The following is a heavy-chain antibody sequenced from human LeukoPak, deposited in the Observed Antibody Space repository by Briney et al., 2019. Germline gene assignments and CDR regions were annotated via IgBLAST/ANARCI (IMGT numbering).Heavy chain of an antibody. CDR3: ARVIAAGVDAFAI. D-gene: IGHD6-13*01. V-gene: IGHV1-2*06. CDR2: INPNSGGT. Sequence: GASVKVSCSTSGYTFTDYYIYWVRQAPGQGLEWMARINPNSGGTNFAQKFQGRVTMTRDTSISTAYMELSSLRSDDTAVYYCARVIAAGVDAFAIWGQGTMVTVSS. J-gene: IGHJ3*02. CDR1: GYTFTDYY.